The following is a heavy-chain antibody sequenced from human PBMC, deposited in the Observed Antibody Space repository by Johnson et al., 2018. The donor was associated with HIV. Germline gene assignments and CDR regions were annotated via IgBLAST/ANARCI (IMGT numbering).Heavy chain of an antibody. CDR3: ARERGWRSEAFDI. Sequence: VQLVESGGGVVQPGGSLRLSCAASGFTFSSYVMHWVRQAPGKGLEWVSGINWNGGSTGYADSVKGRFTISRDNAKNSLYLQMNNLRAEDTALYYCARERGWRSEAFDIWGQGTMVTVSS. D-gene: IGHD2-15*01. CDR2: INWNGGST. CDR1: GFTFSSYV. J-gene: IGHJ3*02. V-gene: IGHV3-20*04.